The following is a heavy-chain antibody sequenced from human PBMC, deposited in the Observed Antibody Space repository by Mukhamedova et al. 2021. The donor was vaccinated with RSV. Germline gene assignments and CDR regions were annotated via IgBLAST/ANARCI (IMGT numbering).Heavy chain of an antibody. D-gene: IGHD2-2*01. CDR2: IKQDGSEK. V-gene: IGHV3-7*01. J-gene: IGHJ3*02. CDR3: ARDLGYCSRNSGAEKGSDAFDI. Sequence: GKGLEWVANIKQDGSEKYYVDSVKGRFTISRDNAKNSLHLQMNSLRAEDTAVYYCARDLGYCSRNSGAEKGSDAFDIWVRGTMVT.